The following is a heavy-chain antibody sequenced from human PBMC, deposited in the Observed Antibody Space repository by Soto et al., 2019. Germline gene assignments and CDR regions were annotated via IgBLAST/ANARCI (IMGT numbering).Heavy chain of an antibody. CDR1: GFTFSSYS. CDR2: ISSSSSYI. D-gene: IGHD6-19*01. V-gene: IGHV3-21*01. Sequence: EVQLVESGGGLVKPGGSLRLSCAASGFTFSSYSMNWVRQAPGKGLEWVSCISSSSSYIYYADSVKGRFTISRDNAKNSLYLQLKSLRAEHTAVYYCARDPRIAVAGTRFDYCGQGTLVTVSS. CDR3: ARDPRIAVAGTRFDY. J-gene: IGHJ4*02.